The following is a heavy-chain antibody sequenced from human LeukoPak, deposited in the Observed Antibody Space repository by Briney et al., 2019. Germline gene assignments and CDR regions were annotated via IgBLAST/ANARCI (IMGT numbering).Heavy chain of an antibody. Sequence: PGGSLRLSCAASGFTFGSYAMNWVRQAPGKGLEWVSSISANGGETHYADSVKGRFTISRDNSKNTLYLQINNPRVEDTAVYYCAKRYYDFPLDYWGQGTLATVSS. D-gene: IGHD3-3*01. V-gene: IGHV3-23*01. CDR2: ISANGGET. J-gene: IGHJ4*02. CDR3: AKRYYDFPLDY. CDR1: GFTFGSYA.